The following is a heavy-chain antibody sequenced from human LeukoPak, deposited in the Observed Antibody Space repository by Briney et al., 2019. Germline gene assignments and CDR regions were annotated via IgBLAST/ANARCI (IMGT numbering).Heavy chain of an antibody. V-gene: IGHV4-34*01. CDR1: GGSFSGYY. J-gene: IGHJ5*02. CDR2: INHSGST. Sequence: PSETLSLTCAVYGGSFSGYYWSWIRQPPGKGLEWIGEINHSGSTNYNPSLKSRVTISVDTSKNQFSLKLSSVTAADTAVYYCARDLAVAGTGDHWFDPWGQGTLVTVSS. D-gene: IGHD6-19*01. CDR3: ARDLAVAGTGDHWFDP.